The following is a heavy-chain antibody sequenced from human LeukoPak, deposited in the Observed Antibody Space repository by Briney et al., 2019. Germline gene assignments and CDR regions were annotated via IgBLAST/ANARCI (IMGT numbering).Heavy chain of an antibody. CDR3: IAHFPYFYGFDV. Sequence: PGVSLRLSCVSSGFTIGTAWMSWVRQAPGKGLEWLGHIKSEGEGATTDYAAPAKGRFAISRDDSKNMIYLQMSSLKIDDTAIYYCIAHFPYFYGFDVWGKGTTGTVSS. D-gene: IGHD3-3*02. J-gene: IGHJ6*04. V-gene: IGHV3-15*01. CDR2: IKSEGEGATT. CDR1: GFTIGTAW.